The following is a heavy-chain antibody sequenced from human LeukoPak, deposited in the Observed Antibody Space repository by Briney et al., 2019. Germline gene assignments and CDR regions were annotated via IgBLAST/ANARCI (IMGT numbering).Heavy chain of an antibody. CDR1: GYSFTTYW. V-gene: IGHV5-51*01. D-gene: IGHD6-6*01. CDR3: ARPRVPGSSSPPFDY. Sequence: GESLQISCQGSGYSFTTYWIAWVRQMPGKGLEWMGIIYPGDSDTRYSPSFQGQVTISGDKSINTAYLQWGSLKVSDTAMYYCARPRVPGSSSPPFDYWGQGTLVTVSS. J-gene: IGHJ4*01. CDR2: IYPGDSDT.